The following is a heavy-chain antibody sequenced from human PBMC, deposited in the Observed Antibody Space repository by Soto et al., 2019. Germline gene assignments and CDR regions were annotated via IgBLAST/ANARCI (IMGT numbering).Heavy chain of an antibody. V-gene: IGHV4-30-4*01. CDR3: ARVGGDYRHFDY. D-gene: IGHD4-17*01. CDR1: GGSISSGDYY. CDR2: IYYSGST. J-gene: IGHJ4*02. Sequence: NPSETPSLTCTVSGGSISSGDYYWSWIRQPPGKGLEWIGYIYYSGSTYYNPSLKSRVTISVDTSKNQFSLKLSSVTAADTAVYYCARVGGDYRHFDYWGQGTLVTVSS.